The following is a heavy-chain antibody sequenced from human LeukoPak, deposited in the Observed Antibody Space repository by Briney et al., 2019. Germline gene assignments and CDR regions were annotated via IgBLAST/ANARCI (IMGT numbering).Heavy chain of an antibody. CDR3: ARGPTRSSTRGWYFDL. D-gene: IGHD2-15*01. CDR2: MNPNSGNT. CDR1: GYTFTSYD. V-gene: IGHV1-8*01. J-gene: IGHJ2*01. Sequence: ASVKVSCKASGYTFTSYDINWVRQATGQGLVWMGWMNPNSGNTGYAQKFQGRVTMTRNTSISTAYMELSSLRSEDTAVYYCARGPTRSSTRGWYFDLWGRGTLVTVSS.